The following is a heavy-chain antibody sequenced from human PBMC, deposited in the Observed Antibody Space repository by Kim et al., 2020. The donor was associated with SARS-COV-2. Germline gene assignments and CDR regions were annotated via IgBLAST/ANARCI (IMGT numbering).Heavy chain of an antibody. Sequence: GGSLRLSCAASGFTFSSYGMHWVRQAPGKGLEWVAVIWYDGSNPYHADAVKGRFTISRDNSKNTLYLEMNSLRVEDTAVYYCARDPLPPEYWGQGTLVTVSA. CDR3: ARDPLPPEY. CDR2: IWYDGSNP. J-gene: IGHJ4*02. CDR1: GFTFSSYG. V-gene: IGHV3-33*01.